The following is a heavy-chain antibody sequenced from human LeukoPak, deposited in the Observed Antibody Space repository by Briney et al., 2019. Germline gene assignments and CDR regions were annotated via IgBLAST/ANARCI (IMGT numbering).Heavy chain of an antibody. V-gene: IGHV3-7*01. CDR3: AREANYGLDV. CDR1: GFTFGSSW. CDR2: IKEDGSEK. J-gene: IGHJ6*02. Sequence: GGSLRLSCAASGFTFGSSWMSWVRQAPGKGLEWVANIKEDGSEKYYVDSVKGRFTISRNNTKNSLYLRMNSLRAEDTAVYYCAREANYGLDVWGQGTTVTVSS.